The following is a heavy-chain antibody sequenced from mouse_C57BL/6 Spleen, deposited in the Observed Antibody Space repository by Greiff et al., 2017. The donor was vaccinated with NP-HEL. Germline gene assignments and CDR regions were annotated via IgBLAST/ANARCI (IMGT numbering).Heavy chain of an antibody. J-gene: IGHJ2*01. V-gene: IGHV6-6*01. CDR3: TRRGTPYYFDY. CDR1: GFTFSDAW. D-gene: IGHD2-14*01. Sequence: EVKVEESGGGLVQPGGSMKLSCAASGFTFSDAWMDWVRQSPEKGLEWVAEIRNKANNHATYYAESVKGRFTISRDDSKSSVYLQMNSLRAEDTGIYYCTRRGTPYYFDYWGQGTTLTVSS. CDR2: IRNKANNHAT.